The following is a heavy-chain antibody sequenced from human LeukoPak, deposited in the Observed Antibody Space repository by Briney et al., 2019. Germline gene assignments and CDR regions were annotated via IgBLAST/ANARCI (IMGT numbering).Heavy chain of an antibody. CDR3: ARGYPPNRYFDL. CDR2: IYSSGST. D-gene: IGHD2-15*01. J-gene: IGHJ2*01. CDR1: GGSISSGSYY. V-gene: IGHV4-61*02. Sequence: SQTLSLTCTVSGGSISSGSYYWSWIRPPAGKGLEWIGRIYSSGSTNSNPSLKCRFTISVDTSKNQFSLKLISVTPADTAVYYCARGYPPNRYFDLWGRGTLVTVSS.